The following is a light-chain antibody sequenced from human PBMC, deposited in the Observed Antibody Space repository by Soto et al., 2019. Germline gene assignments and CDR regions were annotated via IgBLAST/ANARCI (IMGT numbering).Light chain of an antibody. CDR1: MRDVGAYNL. J-gene: IGLJ2*01. CDR2: EGT. CDR3: SSYAGSSARVV. V-gene: IGLV2-23*01. Sequence: QSVLTQPASVSGSAGQSITISCSGTMRDVGAYNLVSWYQHCPDKAPKLIIYEGTKRPSEISDRFSGSESDTTASLIISGLQPEDEADYYCSSYAGSSARVVFGGGTKLTVL.